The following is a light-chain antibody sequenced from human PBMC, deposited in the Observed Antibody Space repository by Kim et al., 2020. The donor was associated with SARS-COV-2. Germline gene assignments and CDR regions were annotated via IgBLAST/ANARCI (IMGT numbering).Light chain of an antibody. CDR1: QSVSSNY. Sequence: SPGERATLSCKASQSVSSNYLGWYQKKPGQAPRLLIFGASGRATDIPDRFSGSGSGTDFTLTISRLEPEDFAVYYCKQYGSSPWTFGQGTKVDIK. V-gene: IGKV3-20*01. J-gene: IGKJ1*01. CDR2: GAS. CDR3: KQYGSSPWT.